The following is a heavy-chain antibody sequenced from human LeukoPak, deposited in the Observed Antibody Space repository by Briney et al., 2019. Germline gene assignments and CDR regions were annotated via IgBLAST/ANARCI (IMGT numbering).Heavy chain of an antibody. CDR2: INSDGSST. Sequence: GGSLRLSCAASGFTFSSYWMHWVRQAPGKGLVWVSRINSDGSSTSYADSVKGRFTISRDNAKNTLYLQMDSLGPEDTAVYYCARDPYSGNYGTYYYYYMDVWGKGTTVTISS. J-gene: IGHJ6*03. CDR1: GFTFSSYW. D-gene: IGHD1-26*01. CDR3: ARDPYSGNYGTYYYYYMDV. V-gene: IGHV3-74*01.